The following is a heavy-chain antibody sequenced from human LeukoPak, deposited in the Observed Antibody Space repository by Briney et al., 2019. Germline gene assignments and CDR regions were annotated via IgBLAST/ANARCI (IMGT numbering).Heavy chain of an antibody. V-gene: IGHV4-31*03. CDR2: THSSGTT. J-gene: IGHJ3*02. D-gene: IGHD3-10*02. CDR3: TRNVRGVAGPSEI. CDR1: GDSIGGNFY. Sequence: SETLSLTCSVSGDSIGGNFYWSWIRQYPGRGLEWIGYTHSSGTTFYNPSLKSRTTILMDTSKDLFSLILTSATAADTAVYFCTRNVRGVAGPSEIWGRGTMVTVSS.